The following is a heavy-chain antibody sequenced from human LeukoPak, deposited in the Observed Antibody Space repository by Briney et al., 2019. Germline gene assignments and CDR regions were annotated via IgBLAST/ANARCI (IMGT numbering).Heavy chain of an antibody. D-gene: IGHD3-16*01. CDR2: ISGSGGST. J-gene: IGHJ4*02. CDR3: AKDRQVLWNFDY. CDR1: GFTFSSYA. V-gene: IGHV3-23*01. Sequence: GGSLRPSCAASGFTFSSYAMSWVRQAPGKGLEWVSAISGSGGSTYYADSVKGRFTISRDNSKNTLYLQMNSLRAEDTAVYYCAKDRQVLWNFDYWGQGTLVIVSS.